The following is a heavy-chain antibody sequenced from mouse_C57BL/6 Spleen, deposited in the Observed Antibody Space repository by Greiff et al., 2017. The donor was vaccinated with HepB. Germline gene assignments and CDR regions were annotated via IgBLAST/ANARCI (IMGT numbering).Heavy chain of an antibody. Sequence: EVKLQESGPGLVKPSQSLSLTCSVTGYSITSGYYWNWIRQFPGNKLEWMGYISYDGSNNYNPSLKNRISITRDTSKNQFFLKLNSVTTEDTATYYCASFTTVVAFDYWGQGTTLTVSS. CDR3: ASFTTVVAFDY. CDR2: ISYDGSN. V-gene: IGHV3-6*01. J-gene: IGHJ2*01. D-gene: IGHD1-1*01. CDR1: GYSITSGYY.